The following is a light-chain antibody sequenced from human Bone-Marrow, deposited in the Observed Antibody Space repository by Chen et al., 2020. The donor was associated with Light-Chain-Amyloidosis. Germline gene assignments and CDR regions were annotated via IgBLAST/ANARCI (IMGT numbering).Light chain of an antibody. J-gene: IGLJ1*01. V-gene: IGLV2-11*01. CDR3: CSYAGSSPYV. Sequence: QSALTQPRSVSGSPGQSVTISCTGTSSDVGGYESVSWYQQHPGKAPKFLIYDVNKRPSGVPDRFSGSNSGNSAYLTISGLQTEDEADYVCCSYAGSSPYVFGTGTTVTVL. CDR2: DVN. CDR1: SSDVGGYES.